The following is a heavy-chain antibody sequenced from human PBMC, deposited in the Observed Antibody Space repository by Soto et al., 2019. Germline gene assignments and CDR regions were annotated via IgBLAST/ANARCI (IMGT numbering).Heavy chain of an antibody. Sequence: GGSLRLSCAASGFTFSSYGMHWVRQAPGKGLEWVAVISYDGSNKYYADSVKGRFTISRDNSKNTLYLQMNSLRAEDTAVYYCAKDGTNVVVTAHDYGMDVWGQGTRVTVSS. CDR2: ISYDGSNK. D-gene: IGHD2-21*02. J-gene: IGHJ6*02. V-gene: IGHV3-30*18. CDR1: GFTFSSYG. CDR3: AKDGTNVVVTAHDYGMDV.